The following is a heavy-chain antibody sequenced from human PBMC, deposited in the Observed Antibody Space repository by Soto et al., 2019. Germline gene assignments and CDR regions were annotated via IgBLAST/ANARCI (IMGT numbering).Heavy chain of an antibody. D-gene: IGHD3-10*01. CDR1: GGSISSGGYY. J-gene: IGHJ4*02. V-gene: IGHV4-31*03. CDR2: IYYSGST. CDR3: ARSYYYGSGTLGPTGY. Sequence: ASETLSLTCTVSGGSISSGGYYWSWIRQHPGKGLEWIAYIYYSGSTYYNPSLKSRITISVDTPKNQFSLKLSSVTAADTAVYYCARSYYYGSGTLGPTGYWGQGTLVTVSS.